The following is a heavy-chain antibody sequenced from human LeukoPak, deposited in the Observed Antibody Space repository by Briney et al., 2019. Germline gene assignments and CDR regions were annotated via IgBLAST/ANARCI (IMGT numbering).Heavy chain of an antibody. D-gene: IGHD3-22*01. Sequence: GGSLRLSRAASGFTFSSYAMSWVRQAPGKGLEWVSGISGGGDNTYYADSVKGRFTISRDNSKNTLYVQANSLGTEDTAAYYCAKGSYYDSSGSFYFDYWGQGTLVTVSS. CDR2: ISGGGDNT. V-gene: IGHV3-23*01. CDR3: AKGSYYDSSGSFYFDY. J-gene: IGHJ4*02. CDR1: GFTFSSYA.